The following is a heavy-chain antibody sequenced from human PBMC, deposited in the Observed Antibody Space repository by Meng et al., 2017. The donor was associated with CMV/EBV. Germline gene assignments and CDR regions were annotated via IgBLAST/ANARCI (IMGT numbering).Heavy chain of an antibody. CDR3: ARDLGDTAIY. Sequence: AAWKKPWASVKVSCKASGYTFTVYDMHWVRQAPGQGLEWMRWINPNSGGTNYEQKFQGRVTMTRDTSISTAYMELSRLRSDDTAVYYCARDLGDTAIYWGQGTLVTVSS. CDR2: INPNSGGT. D-gene: IGHD5-18*01. J-gene: IGHJ4*02. V-gene: IGHV1-2*02. CDR1: GYTFTVYD.